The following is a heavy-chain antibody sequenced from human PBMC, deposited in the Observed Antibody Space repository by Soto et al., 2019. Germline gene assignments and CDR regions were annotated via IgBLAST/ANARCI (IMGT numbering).Heavy chain of an antibody. CDR3: MRDGFWGSSRWYYFEF. CDR1: GFTFDEYG. CDR2: ATWNDGST. D-gene: IGHD6-13*01. J-gene: IGHJ4*02. Sequence: SGGSLRLSCAASGFTFDEYGMSWVRQVPGKGLEWVAGATWNDGSTAYADSVKGRFAISRDNAKNSLYLQMDILRVDDTALYYCMRDGFWGSSRWYYFEFWGQGT. V-gene: IGHV3-20*04.